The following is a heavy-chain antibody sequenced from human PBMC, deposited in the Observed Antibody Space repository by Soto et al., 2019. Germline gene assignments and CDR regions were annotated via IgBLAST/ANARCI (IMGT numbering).Heavy chain of an antibody. CDR2: IIPIFGTA. D-gene: IGHD2-21*02. V-gene: IGHV1-69*13. CDR1: GGTFSSYA. CDR3: ASASVVTAMNGGCADY. Sequence: VASVKVSCKASGGTFSSYAISWVRQAPGQGLEWMGGIIPIFGTANYAQKFQGRVTITADESTSTAYMELSSLRSEDTAVYYCASASVVTAMNGGCADYWGQGTLVTVSS. J-gene: IGHJ4*02.